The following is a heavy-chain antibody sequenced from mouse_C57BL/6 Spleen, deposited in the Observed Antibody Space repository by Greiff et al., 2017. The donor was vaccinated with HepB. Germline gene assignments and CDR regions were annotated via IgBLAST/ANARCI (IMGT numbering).Heavy chain of an antibody. CDR1: GYTFTSYW. V-gene: IGHV1-55*01. CDR3: ARRYGSRPWFAY. Sequence: QVQLQQSGAELVKPGASVKMSCKASGYTFTSYWITWVKQRPGQGLEWIGDIYPGSGSTNYNEKFKSKATLTVDTSSSTAYMQLSSLTSEDSAVYYCARRYGSRPWFAYWGQGTLVTVSA. D-gene: IGHD1-1*01. CDR2: IYPGSGST. J-gene: IGHJ3*01.